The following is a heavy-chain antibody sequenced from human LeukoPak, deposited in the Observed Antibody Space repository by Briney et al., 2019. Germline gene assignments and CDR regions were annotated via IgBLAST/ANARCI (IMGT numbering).Heavy chain of an antibody. V-gene: IGHV4-34*01. CDR3: ARGIKRRLRLGELSFGY. Sequence: PGGSLRLSCAASGFTFSNAWMSWVRQAPGKGLEWIGEINHSGSTNYNPSLKSRVTISVDTSKNQFSLKLSSVTAADTAVYYCARGIKRRLRLGELSFGYWGQGTLVTVSS. CDR1: GFTFSNAW. CDR2: INHSGST. J-gene: IGHJ4*02. D-gene: IGHD3-16*02.